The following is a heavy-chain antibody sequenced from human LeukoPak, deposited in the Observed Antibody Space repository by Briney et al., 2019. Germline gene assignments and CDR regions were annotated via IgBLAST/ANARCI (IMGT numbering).Heavy chain of an antibody. D-gene: IGHD6-13*01. J-gene: IGHJ6*02. CDR1: GLTFSSYA. CDR2: ISSNGGST. Sequence: PGGSLRLSCAASGLTFSSYAMHWVRQAPGKGLEYVSAISSNGGSTYYANSVKGRFTISRDNSKNTLYLQMGSLRAEDMAVYYCARGAGYSSSWYHYYYYYGMDVWGQGTTVTVSS. CDR3: ARGAGYSSSWYHYYYYYGMDV. V-gene: IGHV3-64*01.